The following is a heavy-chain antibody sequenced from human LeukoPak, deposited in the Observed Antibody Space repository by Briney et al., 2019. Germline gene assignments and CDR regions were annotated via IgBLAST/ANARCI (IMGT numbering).Heavy chain of an antibody. CDR1: GGSISSYY. J-gene: IGHJ5*02. CDR2: IYYSGST. CDR3: ARLVSGNYYGSRSYLP. Sequence: SETLSLTCTVSGGSISSYYWSWIRQPPGKGLEWIGYIYYSGSTNYNPSLKSRVTISVDTSKNQFSLKLSSVTAADTAVYYCARLVSGNYYGSRSYLPWGQGTLVTVSS. D-gene: IGHD3-10*01. V-gene: IGHV4-59*08.